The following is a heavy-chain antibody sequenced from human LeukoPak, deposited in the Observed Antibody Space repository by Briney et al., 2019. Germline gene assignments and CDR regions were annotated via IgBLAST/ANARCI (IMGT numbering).Heavy chain of an antibody. CDR2: ISGGTT. D-gene: IGHD6-19*01. CDR1: GFTFGDYL. CDR3: SRGSGWLPVY. J-gene: IGHJ4*02. V-gene: IGHV3-49*03. Sequence: GRSLRLSCTASGFTFGDYLMSWFRQAPGKGLEWIGFISGGTTEYAASVKGRFTISRDDSTSIAYLQMNSLTTEDTAVYYCSRGSGWLPVYWGQGTLVTVSS.